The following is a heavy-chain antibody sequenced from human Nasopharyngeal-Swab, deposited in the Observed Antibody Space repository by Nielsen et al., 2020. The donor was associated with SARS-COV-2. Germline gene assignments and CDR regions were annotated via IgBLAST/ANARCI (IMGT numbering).Heavy chain of an antibody. CDR2: IYTSGST. CDR1: GGSISSYY. CDR3: ARGPEYYDFWSGYPGNAFDI. Sequence: SETPSLTCTVSGGSISSYYWSWIRQPAGKGLEWIGRIYTSGSTNYNPSLKSRVTMSVDTSKNQFSLKLSSVTAADTAVYYCARGPEYYDFWSGYPGNAFDIWGQGTMVTVSS. J-gene: IGHJ3*02. D-gene: IGHD3-3*01. V-gene: IGHV4-4*07.